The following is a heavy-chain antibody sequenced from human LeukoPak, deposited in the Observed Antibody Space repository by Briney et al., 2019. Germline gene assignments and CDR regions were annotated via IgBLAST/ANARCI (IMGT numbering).Heavy chain of an antibody. J-gene: IGHJ4*02. Sequence: GGSLRLSCAASGFTFSSYGMHWVRQAPGKGLEGVAVISYDGSNKYYADSVKGRFTISRDNSKNTLYLQMNSLRAEDTAVYYCAKVRWELLADYWGQGTLVTVSS. V-gene: IGHV3-30*18. D-gene: IGHD1-26*01. CDR2: ISYDGSNK. CDR3: AKVRWELLADY. CDR1: GFTFSSYG.